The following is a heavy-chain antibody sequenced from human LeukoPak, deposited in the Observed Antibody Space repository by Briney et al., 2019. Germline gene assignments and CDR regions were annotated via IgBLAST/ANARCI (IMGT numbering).Heavy chain of an antibody. CDR3: ARDRPSSVVGDGFDI. V-gene: IGHV3-30-3*01. D-gene: IGHD2-2*01. CDR2: AAFDGSIK. CDR1: GFTFSTYS. Sequence: GRSLRLSCAGSGFTFSTYSMHWVRQPPGKGLEWVAVAAFDGSIKYNADSVKGRFTISKDSSKNTLNLQISSLRDEDTAVYYCARDRPSSVVGDGFDIWGQGTMVTVSS. J-gene: IGHJ3*02.